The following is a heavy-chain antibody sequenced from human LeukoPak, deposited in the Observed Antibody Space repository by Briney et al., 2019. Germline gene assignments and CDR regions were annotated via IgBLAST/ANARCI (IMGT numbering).Heavy chain of an antibody. CDR3: TRHGWDYYDSSGYYFMDY. V-gene: IGHV3-73*01. CDR2: IRSKANSYAT. J-gene: IGHJ4*02. CDR1: GFTFSGSA. D-gene: IGHD3-22*01. Sequence: PGGSLRLSCAASGFTFSGSAMHWVRQASGKGLEWVGRIRSKANSYATAYAASVKGRFTISRDDSKNTAYLQMNSLKTEDTAVYYCTRHGWDYYDSSGYYFMDYWGQGTLVTVSS.